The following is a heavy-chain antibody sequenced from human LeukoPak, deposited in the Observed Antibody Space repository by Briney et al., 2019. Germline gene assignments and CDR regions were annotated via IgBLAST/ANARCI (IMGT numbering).Heavy chain of an antibody. CDR3: ARGLGWLHS. J-gene: IGHJ5*02. CDR1: GFTFSSYN. D-gene: IGHD3/OR15-3a*01. V-gene: IGHV3-48*01. Sequence: PGGSLRLSCAASGFTFSSYNMNWVRQAPGKGLEWVSYISSSSSTIYYADSVKGRFTISRDNAKNSLHLQMNSLRAEDTAVYYCARGLGWLHSWGQGTLVTVSS. CDR2: ISSSSSTI.